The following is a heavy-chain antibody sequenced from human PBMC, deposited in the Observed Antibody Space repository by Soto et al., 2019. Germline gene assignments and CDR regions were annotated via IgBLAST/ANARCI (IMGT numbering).Heavy chain of an antibody. V-gene: IGHV4-4*02. D-gene: IGHD1-26*01. J-gene: IGHJ6*02. Sequence: QVQLQESGPGLVKPSGTLSLTCAVSGGSISSSNWWSWVRQPPGKGLEWIGEIYHSGSTNYNPSLKSRVTILVYKSKDQFSLKLSSVTAADTAVYYWASQLSYVMYGMDVWGQGTTVTVSS. CDR2: IYHSGST. CDR3: ASQLSYVMYGMDV. CDR1: GGSISSSNW.